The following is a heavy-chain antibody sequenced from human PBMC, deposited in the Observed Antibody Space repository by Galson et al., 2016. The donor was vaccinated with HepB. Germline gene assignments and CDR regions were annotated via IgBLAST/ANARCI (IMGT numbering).Heavy chain of an antibody. CDR1: GFPFSDFY. CDR2: ISRSRNYT. D-gene: IGHD2-15*01. CDR3: ARDIVVEEAGTSRISWFDP. Sequence: SLRLSCAASGFPFSDFYMSWVRQAPGKGLEWISYISRSRNYTNYADSVKGRFTISRDNAKNSLYLQMTSLTAEDTAVYYCARDIVVEEAGTSRISWFDPWGQGTLVTVSS. J-gene: IGHJ5*02. V-gene: IGHV3-11*05.